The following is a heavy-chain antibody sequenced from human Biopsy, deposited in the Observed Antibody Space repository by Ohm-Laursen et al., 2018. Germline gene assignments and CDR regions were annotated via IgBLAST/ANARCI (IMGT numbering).Heavy chain of an antibody. D-gene: IGHD3-22*01. CDR2: ISNSGTT. V-gene: IGHV4-59*08. J-gene: IGHJ4*01. Sequence: SDTLSLTCTLSGASVRSHFLTWIRQPPGKGLQWIGSISNSGTTKSSPSLKSRVNISLHTSKNHLSLKLTSVTAADTAVYYCAKNSGYSHDYWGPGILVTVPS. CDR1: GASVRSHF. CDR3: AKNSGYSHDY.